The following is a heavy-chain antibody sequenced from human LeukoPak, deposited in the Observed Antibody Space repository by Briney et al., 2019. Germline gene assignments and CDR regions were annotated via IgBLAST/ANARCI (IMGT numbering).Heavy chain of an antibody. D-gene: IGHD1-26*01. Sequence: SQTLSLTCTVSAGSISSGTHYWSWIRQHPGKGLEWIGYIYHSGSTYYNLSLKSRVSISVNTSKNQFSLELSSVTAADTAVYYCARWGAPRGFDIWGQGTMVTVSS. CDR1: AGSISSGTHY. CDR2: IYHSGST. CDR3: ARWGAPRGFDI. J-gene: IGHJ3*02. V-gene: IGHV4-31*03.